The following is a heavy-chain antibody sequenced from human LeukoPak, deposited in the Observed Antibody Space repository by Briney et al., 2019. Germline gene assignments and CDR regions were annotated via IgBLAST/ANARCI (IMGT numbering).Heavy chain of an antibody. CDR3: ARRDYGDDYSSSWYSAYPQGY. Sequence: PSETLSLTCTVPGGSISSSSYYWGWIRQPPGKGLEWIGSIYYSGSTYYNPSLKSRVTISVDTSKNQFSLKLSSVTAADTAVYYCARRDYGDDYSSSWYSAYPQGYWGQGTLVTVSS. V-gene: IGHV4-39*01. J-gene: IGHJ4*02. CDR2: IYYSGST. CDR1: GGSISSSSYY. D-gene: IGHD6-13*01.